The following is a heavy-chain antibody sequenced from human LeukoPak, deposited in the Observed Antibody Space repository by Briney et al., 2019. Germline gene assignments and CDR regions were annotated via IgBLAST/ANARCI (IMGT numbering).Heavy chain of an antibody. CDR2: LDSSGST. J-gene: IGHJ6*03. Sequence: SETLSLTCTVSGGSISSRSDYWGWVRQTPGKGLEWIGNLDSSGSTYYNPSLKSRVTISVGTSKNQFSLNLRSVTAADTAIYFCSRSHDYGGLYFYYYMDVWGKGTTVTVSS. CDR1: GGSISSRSDY. D-gene: IGHD4-23*01. CDR3: SRSHDYGGLYFYYYMDV. V-gene: IGHV4-39*01.